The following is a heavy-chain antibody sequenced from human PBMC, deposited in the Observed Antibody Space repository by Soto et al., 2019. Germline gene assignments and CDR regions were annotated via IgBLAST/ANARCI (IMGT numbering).Heavy chain of an antibody. CDR3: ARDKASSGWYGVYYFDY. CDR2: INPSGGST. V-gene: IGHV1-46*01. D-gene: IGHD6-19*01. Sequence: ASVKVSCKASGGTFSSYTISWVRQAPGQGLEWMGRINPSGGSTSYAQKFQGRVTMTRDTSTSTVYMELSSLRSEDTAVYYCARDKASSGWYGVYYFDYWGQGTLVTVSS. J-gene: IGHJ4*02. CDR1: GGTFSSYT.